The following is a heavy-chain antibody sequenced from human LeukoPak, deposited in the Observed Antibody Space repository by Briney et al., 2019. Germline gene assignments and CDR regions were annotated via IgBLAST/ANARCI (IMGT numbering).Heavy chain of an antibody. CDR3: AKESSS. V-gene: IGHV3-33*06. D-gene: IGHD6-13*01. CDR1: RFTFSSYG. CDR2: IWYDGSNK. J-gene: IGHJ4*02. Sequence: SGGSLRLSCAASRFTFSSYGMHWIRQAPGKGLEWVAVIWYDGSNKYYADSVKGRFTISGDNSKNTLYLQMNSLRAEDTAVYYCAKESSSWGQGTLVTVSS.